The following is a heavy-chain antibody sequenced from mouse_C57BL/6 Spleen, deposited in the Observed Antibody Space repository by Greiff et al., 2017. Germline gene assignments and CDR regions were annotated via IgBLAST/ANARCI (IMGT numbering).Heavy chain of an antibody. Sequence: VQLQQPGAELVKPGASVKMSCKASGYTFTSYWITWVKQRPGQGLEWIGDIYPGSGSTNYNEKFKSKATLTVDTSSSTAYMQLSSLTYEDSAVYYCARPPLLLRYAMDYWGQGTSVTVSS. V-gene: IGHV1-55*01. CDR1: GYTFTSYW. D-gene: IGHD1-1*01. J-gene: IGHJ4*01. CDR3: ARPPLLLRYAMDY. CDR2: IYPGSGST.